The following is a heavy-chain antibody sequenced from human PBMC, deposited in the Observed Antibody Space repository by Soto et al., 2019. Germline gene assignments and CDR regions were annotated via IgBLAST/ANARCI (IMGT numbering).Heavy chain of an antibody. J-gene: IGHJ4*02. CDR1: GASVSSGSYG. Sequence: SETLSLTCTVSGASVSSGSYGWSSIRQPPGKELEWLGYIYYSGSTNYNPSHQGRVTISIDTSKNEFSLKLRSVTAADMAVYYCAKDVAGWEYYFDYWGQGTLVTVSS. D-gene: IGHD6-19*01. V-gene: IGHV4-61*01. CDR2: IYYSGST. CDR3: AKDVAGWEYYFDY.